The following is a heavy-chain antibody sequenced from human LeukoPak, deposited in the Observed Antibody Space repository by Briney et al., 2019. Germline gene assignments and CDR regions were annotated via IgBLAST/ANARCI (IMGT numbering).Heavy chain of an antibody. V-gene: IGHV3-23*01. Sequence: GGSLRLSCAASGFTFSSDGMSWVRQAPGEGLEWVSAISGSGGSTYYADSGKGRFTISRDNSKNTLYLQMNSLRAEDTAVYYCAKEAGDFMVYFDYWGQGTLVTVSS. D-gene: IGHD3-10*01. J-gene: IGHJ4*02. CDR1: GFTFSSDG. CDR3: AKEAGDFMVYFDY. CDR2: ISGSGGST.